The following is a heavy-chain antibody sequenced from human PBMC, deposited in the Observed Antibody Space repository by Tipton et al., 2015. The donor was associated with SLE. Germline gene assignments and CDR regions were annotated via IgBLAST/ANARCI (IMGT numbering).Heavy chain of an antibody. Sequence: TLSLTCAVYGGSFSGYHWSWIRQPPGKGLEWIGNIYHSGSTYYNPSLKSRVTISVDTSKNQFSLKLSSVTAADTAVYYCAREGSWAVGLWGQGTLVTVSS. CDR3: AREGSWAVGL. CDR2: IYHSGST. V-gene: IGHV4-34*01. J-gene: IGHJ4*02. CDR1: GGSFSGYH.